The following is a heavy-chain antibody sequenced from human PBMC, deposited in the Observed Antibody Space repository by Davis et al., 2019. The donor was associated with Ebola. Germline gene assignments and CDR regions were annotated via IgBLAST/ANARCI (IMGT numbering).Heavy chain of an antibody. Sequence: MPSETLSLTCTVSGGSIISSSSYWGWIRQPPRKGLEWIGSIYYSGSTYYNPSLKSRVTISVDTSKNQFSLKLSSVTAADTAVYYCARGAPLYCTNDVCYYYFDHWGQGTLVTVSS. V-gene: IGHV4-39*01. CDR2: IYYSGST. CDR1: GGSIISSSSY. CDR3: ARGAPLYCTNDVCYYYFDH. J-gene: IGHJ4*02. D-gene: IGHD2-8*01.